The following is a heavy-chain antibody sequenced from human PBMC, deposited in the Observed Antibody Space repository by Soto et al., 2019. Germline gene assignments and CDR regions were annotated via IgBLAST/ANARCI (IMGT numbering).Heavy chain of an antibody. D-gene: IGHD6-19*01. CDR3: AGSSGWYPNDPFDI. CDR1: GGTFSSYA. Sequence: QVQLVQSGAEVKKPGSSVKVSCKASGGTFSSYAISWVRQAPGQGLEWMGGIIPIFGTANYAQKFQGRVTITADKSTSTADMELSSLRSEDTAVYYCAGSSGWYPNDPFDIWGQGTMVTVSS. J-gene: IGHJ3*02. CDR2: IIPIFGTA. V-gene: IGHV1-69*06.